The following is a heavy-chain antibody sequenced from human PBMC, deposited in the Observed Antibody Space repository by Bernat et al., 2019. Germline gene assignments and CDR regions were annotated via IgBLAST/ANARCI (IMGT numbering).Heavy chain of an antibody. CDR2: IYTSGST. V-gene: IGHV4-61*02. J-gene: IGHJ6*02. Sequence: QVQLQESGPGLVKPSQTLSLTCTVSGGSISSGSYYWSWIRQPAGKGLEWIGRIYTSGSTNYNPSLKSRVTISVDTSKNQFSLKLSSVTAADTAVYYCARGLTRGLWIPYYGMDVWGQGTTVTVSS. CDR3: ARGLTRGLWIPYYGMDV. D-gene: IGHD4/OR15-4a*01. CDR1: GGSISSGSYY.